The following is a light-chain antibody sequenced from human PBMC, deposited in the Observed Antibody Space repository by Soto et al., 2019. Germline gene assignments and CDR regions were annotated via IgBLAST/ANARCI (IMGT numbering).Light chain of an antibody. J-gene: IGKJ4*01. CDR3: LQQNSYPLT. V-gene: IGKV1-17*01. CDR2: VAS. Sequence: DIQMTQSPSSLSASVGDSVPITCRASQGIRKDSAWYQQKPGKAPKRLIYVASSLQSGVPSRFSGSGSGTEFTLTISSLQPEDSATYYCLQQNSYPLTFGGGTKVEIK. CDR1: QGIRKD.